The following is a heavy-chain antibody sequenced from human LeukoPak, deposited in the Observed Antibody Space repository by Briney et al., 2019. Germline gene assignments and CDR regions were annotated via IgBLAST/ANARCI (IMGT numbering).Heavy chain of an antibody. D-gene: IGHD4-17*01. J-gene: IGHJ6*02. V-gene: IGHV4-39*07. CDR1: GGSISSSSYY. CDR3: ARAATTVTTYYYYGMDV. Sequence: SETLSLTCTVSGGSISSSSYYWGWIRQPPGKGLEWIGSIYYSGSTYYNPSLKSRVTISVDTSKNQFSLKLSSVTAADTAVYYCARAATTVTTYYYYGMDVWGQGTTVTVSS. CDR2: IYYSGST.